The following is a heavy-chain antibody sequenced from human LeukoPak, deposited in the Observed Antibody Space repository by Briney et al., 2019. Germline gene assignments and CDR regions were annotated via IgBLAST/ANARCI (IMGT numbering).Heavy chain of an antibody. CDR3: ARGDYGGGFDY. CDR2: ISSYNGDT. CDR1: GYTFTSYG. J-gene: IGHJ4*02. V-gene: IGHV1-18*01. D-gene: IGHD4-23*01. Sequence: GASVKVSCKASGYTFTSYGITWVRQAPAQGLEWMGWISSYNGDTKYAQKVQGRVTVTTDTSTSTAYMELRSLSLDDTAVYYCARGDYGGGFDYWGQGTLVTVSS.